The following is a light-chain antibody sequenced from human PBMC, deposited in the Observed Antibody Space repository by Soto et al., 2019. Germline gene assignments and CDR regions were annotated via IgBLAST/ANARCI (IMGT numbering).Light chain of an antibody. V-gene: IGKV3-15*01. CDR2: AAS. Sequence: EIVLTQSPGTLSLSPGDRATLYCRASQTVRNNYLAWYQQKPGLAPRLLISAASTRATGIPARFSGNGSETEFTLIIDNLQSEDYALYYCQQYNKWPPWTFGQGTKVDIK. J-gene: IGKJ1*01. CDR3: QQYNKWPPWT. CDR1: QTVRNN.